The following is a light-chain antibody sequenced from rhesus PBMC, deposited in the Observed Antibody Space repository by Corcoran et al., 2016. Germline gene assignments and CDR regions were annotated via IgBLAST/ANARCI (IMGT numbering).Light chain of an antibody. CDR3: QQYNNWNT. CDR2: GAS. V-gene: IGKV3S9*01. J-gene: IGKJ3*01. CDR1: QSVSSY. Sequence: EIVMTQSPATLSLSPGERATLSCRASQSVSSYVAWSQQKPAQAPRLLICGASSRATGIPDRFSGSGSGTDFTLIISSLEPEDVGVYYCQQYNNWNTFGPGTKLDIK.